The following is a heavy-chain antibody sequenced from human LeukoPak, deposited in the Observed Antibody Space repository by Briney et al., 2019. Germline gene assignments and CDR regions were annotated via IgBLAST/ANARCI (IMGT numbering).Heavy chain of an antibody. J-gene: IGHJ5*02. Sequence: GGSLRLSCAASGFTFSSYSMNWVRQAPGKGLEWVSSISSSSSYIYYADSVRGRFTISRDNAKNSLYLQMNSLRAEDTAVYYSARVGYTATGNWFDPWGQGTLVTVSS. D-gene: IGHD5-18*01. CDR1: GFTFSSYS. V-gene: IGHV3-21*01. CDR3: ARVGYTATGNWFDP. CDR2: ISSSSSYI.